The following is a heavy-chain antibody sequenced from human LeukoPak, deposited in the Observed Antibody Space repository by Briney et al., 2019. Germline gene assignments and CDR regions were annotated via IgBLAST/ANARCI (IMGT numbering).Heavy chain of an antibody. Sequence: SETLSLTCTVSGGSISSGDYYWTWIRQPPGKGLEWIGFIYHSGSTYYNPSLKSRVSISVDTSKNQFSLKLSSVTAADTAVYYCARGLGDSSSSEYNWFDPWGQGTLVTVSS. CDR1: GGSISSGDYY. D-gene: IGHD6-6*01. CDR3: ARGLGDSSSSEYNWFDP. CDR2: IYHSGST. V-gene: IGHV4-30-4*01. J-gene: IGHJ5*02.